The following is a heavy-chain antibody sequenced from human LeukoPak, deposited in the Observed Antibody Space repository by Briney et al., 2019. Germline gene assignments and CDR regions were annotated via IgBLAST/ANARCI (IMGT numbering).Heavy chain of an antibody. CDR1: GFTFSSYP. Sequence: GGSLRLSCAASGFTFSSYPMHWVRQAPGKGLEYVSAISGNGHNTYYAKSVRGRFTISRDNSKNTLFLQMGSLRAEDMAVYYCARDSGLDFWGQGTLVTVSS. CDR2: ISGNGHNT. D-gene: IGHD3-10*01. CDR3: ARDSGLDF. J-gene: IGHJ4*02. V-gene: IGHV3-64*01.